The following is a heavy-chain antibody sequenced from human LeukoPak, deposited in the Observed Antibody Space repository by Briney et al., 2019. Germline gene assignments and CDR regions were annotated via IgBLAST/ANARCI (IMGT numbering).Heavy chain of an antibody. D-gene: IGHD3-10*02. CDR1: GFTFSSYV. Sequence: GGSLRLSCAASGFTFSSYVMNWVRQAPGKELEGVSYISSSGSTIYYADSVKGRFTISRDNAKHSLYLQMNSLRAEDTAVYYCAELGITMIGGVWGKGTTVTISS. CDR3: AELGITMIGGV. CDR2: ISSSGSTI. V-gene: IGHV3-48*03. J-gene: IGHJ6*04.